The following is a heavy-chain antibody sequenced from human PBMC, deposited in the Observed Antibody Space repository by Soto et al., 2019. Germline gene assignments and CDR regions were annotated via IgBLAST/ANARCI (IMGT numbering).Heavy chain of an antibody. CDR1: GFTFSSYA. CDR3: ARVAY. J-gene: IGHJ4*02. CDR2: ISSASSET. Sequence: GGSLRLSCAASGFTFSSYAMSWVRQAPGKGLEWVASISSASSETWYADSVKGRFIISRDNAQNSLFLQMNTLRPEDSAIYYCARVAYWGPGTQVTVSS. V-gene: IGHV3-21*01.